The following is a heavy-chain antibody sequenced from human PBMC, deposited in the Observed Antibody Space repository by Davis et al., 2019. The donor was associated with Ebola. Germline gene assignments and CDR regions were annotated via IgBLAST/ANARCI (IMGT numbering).Heavy chain of an antibody. CDR3: ARDRDDILTGYFDY. CDR1: GFTFSSYE. D-gene: IGHD3-9*01. CDR2: ISSSGSTI. J-gene: IGHJ4*02. V-gene: IGHV3-48*03. Sequence: GESLKISCAASGFTFSSYEMNWVRQAPGKGLEWVSYISSSGSTIYYADSVKGRFTISRDNAKNSLYLQMNSLRAEDTAVYYCARDRDDILTGYFDYWGQGTLVTVSS.